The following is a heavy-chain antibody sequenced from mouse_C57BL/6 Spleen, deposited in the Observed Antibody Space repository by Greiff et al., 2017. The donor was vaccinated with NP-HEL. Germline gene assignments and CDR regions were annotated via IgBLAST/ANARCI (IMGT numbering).Heavy chain of an antibody. CDR3: ARVAQGYYFDY. CDR2: IDPSDSYT. CDR1: GYTFTSYW. J-gene: IGHJ2*01. Sequence: VQLQQPGAELVKPGASVKLSCKASGYTFTSYWMQWVKQRPGQGLEWIGGIDPSDSYTNYNQKFKGKATLTVDTSSSTAYMQLSSLTSEDSAVYYCARVAQGYYFDYWGQGTTLTVSS. V-gene: IGHV1-50*01. D-gene: IGHD3-2*02.